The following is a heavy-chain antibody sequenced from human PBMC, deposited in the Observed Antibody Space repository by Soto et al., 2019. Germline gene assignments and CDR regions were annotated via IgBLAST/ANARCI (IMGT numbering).Heavy chain of an antibody. CDR3: AKVRPSASSGYYFDY. CDR1: GFTFSGYG. CDR2: ISFDGSNK. V-gene: IGHV3-30*18. Sequence: QVQLVESGGGVVQPGRSQRLSCAASGFTFSGYGMHWVRQAPGKGLEWVAVISFDGSNKYYADSVKGRFTISRDNSKTTLYLQMNSLRAEDTAVYYCAKVRPSASSGYYFDYWGQGTLVTVSS. D-gene: IGHD3-22*01. J-gene: IGHJ4*02.